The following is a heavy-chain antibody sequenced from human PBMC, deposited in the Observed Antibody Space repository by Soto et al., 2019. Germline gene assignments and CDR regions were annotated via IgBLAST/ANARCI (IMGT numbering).Heavy chain of an antibody. J-gene: IGHJ4*02. D-gene: IGHD1-26*01. CDR2: IGASTNP. CDR3: AKRAVGGAARYFDY. CDR1: GFTFIDYA. V-gene: IGHV3-23*01. Sequence: PGGSLRLSCAASGFTFIDYAMSWVRQAPGKGLQWVSTIGASTNPYYPDSVKGRFTISRDNSKNTLYLQMNSLRAEDTAVYYCAKRAVGGAARYFDYWGLGTLVTVSS.